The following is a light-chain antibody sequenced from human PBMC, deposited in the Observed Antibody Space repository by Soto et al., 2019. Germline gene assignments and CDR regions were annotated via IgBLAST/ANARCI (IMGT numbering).Light chain of an antibody. J-gene: IGKJ1*01. Sequence: EIVLTQSPGTLSLSPGERATLSCRASQSVRTSYLAWYQQKPGQAPRLLIYGASSRATGIPDRFSGSGSETDFTLTISRLEPEDFAVYYCQQYGSSPTFGQGTKVEI. CDR1: QSVRTSY. V-gene: IGKV3-20*01. CDR3: QQYGSSPT. CDR2: GAS.